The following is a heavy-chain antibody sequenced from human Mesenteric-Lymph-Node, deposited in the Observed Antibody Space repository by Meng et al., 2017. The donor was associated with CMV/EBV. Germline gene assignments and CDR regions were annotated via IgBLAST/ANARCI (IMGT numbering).Heavy chain of an antibody. D-gene: IGHD3-22*01. Sequence: ASVKVSCKASGYTFTSYGISWVRQAPGQGLEWMGWISAYNGNTNYAQKLQGRVTMTTDTSTSTAYMELRSLRSDDTAVYYCARLLPYYYDSSGYYWFDPWGQGTLVTVS. CDR1: GYTFTSYG. CDR2: ISAYNGNT. CDR3: ARLLPYYYDSSGYYWFDP. J-gene: IGHJ5*02. V-gene: IGHV1-18*01.